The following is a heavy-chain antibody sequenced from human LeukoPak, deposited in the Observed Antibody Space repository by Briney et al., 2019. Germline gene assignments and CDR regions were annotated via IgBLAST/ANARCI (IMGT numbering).Heavy chain of an antibody. J-gene: IGHJ5*02. V-gene: IGHV4-34*01. D-gene: IGHD3-22*01. CDR3: ARHSPYYYDSNWFDP. Sequence: SETLSLTCAVYGGSFSGYYWSWIRQPPGKGLEWIGEINHSGSTNYNPSLKSRVTISVDTSKSQFSLKLSSVTAADTAVYYCARHSPYYYDSNWFDPWGQGTLVTVSS. CDR1: GGSFSGYY. CDR2: INHSGST.